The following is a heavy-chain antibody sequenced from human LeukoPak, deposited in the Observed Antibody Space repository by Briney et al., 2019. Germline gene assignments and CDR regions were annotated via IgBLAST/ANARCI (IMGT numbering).Heavy chain of an antibody. CDR1: GGSISSYY. Sequence: SETLSLTCTVCGGSISSYYWSWIRQPPGKGLEWIGYIYYSGSTNYNPSLKSRVTISVDTSKNQFSLKLSSVTAADTAVYYCARQWVDSYYYYGMDVWGQGTTVTVSS. J-gene: IGHJ6*02. CDR3: ARQWVDSYYYYGMDV. D-gene: IGHD1-26*01. V-gene: IGHV4-59*08. CDR2: IYYSGST.